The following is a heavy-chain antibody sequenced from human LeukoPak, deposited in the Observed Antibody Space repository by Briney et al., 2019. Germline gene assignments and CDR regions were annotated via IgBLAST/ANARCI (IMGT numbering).Heavy chain of an antibody. V-gene: IGHV4-39*01. CDR1: GGSISSSSSY. CDR3: ARQTITIFGLFDP. D-gene: IGHD3-3*01. J-gene: IGHJ5*02. CDR2: IYYSGST. Sequence: SETLSLTCTVSGGSISSSSSYWGWIRQPPGKGLEWIGSIYYSGSTYYNPSLKSRVTISVDTSKNQFSLKLSSVTAADTAVYYCARQTITIFGLFDPWGQGTLVTVSS.